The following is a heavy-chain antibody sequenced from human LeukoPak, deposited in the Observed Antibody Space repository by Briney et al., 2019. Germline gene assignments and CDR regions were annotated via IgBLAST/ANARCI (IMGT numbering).Heavy chain of an antibody. CDR3: AKSVIPSSYRGTYYMDV. J-gene: IGHJ6*03. CDR1: GFTFSTYG. D-gene: IGHD3-16*02. V-gene: IGHV3-30*02. CDR2: IRYDESRT. Sequence: GGSLRLSCAASGFTFSTYGMHWVRQAPGEGLEWVTFIRYDESRTFYADSVKGRFTISRDNSKSTLYLQMNSLRAEDTALYYCAKSVIPSSYRGTYYMDVWGKGTTVTVSS.